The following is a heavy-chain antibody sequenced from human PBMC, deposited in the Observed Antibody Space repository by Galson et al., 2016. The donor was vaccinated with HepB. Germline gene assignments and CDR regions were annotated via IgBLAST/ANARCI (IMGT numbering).Heavy chain of an antibody. CDR3: ATVNYISWTRD. CDR2: IYSGGNT. Sequence: SLRLSCAASGFSVNHNYMTWVRQAPGKGLEWVSLIYSGGNTNYADSVKGRFTISRDSSKNTLYLQMNSLRTEDTAMYYCATVNYISWTRDWGQGTLVTVSS. J-gene: IGHJ4*02. D-gene: IGHD3-10*01. V-gene: IGHV3-53*01. CDR1: GFSVNHNY.